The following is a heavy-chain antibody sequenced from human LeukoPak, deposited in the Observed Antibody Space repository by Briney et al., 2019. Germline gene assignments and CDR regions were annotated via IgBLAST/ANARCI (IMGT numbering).Heavy chain of an antibody. Sequence: PGGSLKISCKGSGYSFTSYWISWVRQMPGKGLEWMGRIDPSDSYTNYSPSFQGHVTISADKSISTAYLQWSSLKASDTAMYYCARREVRGVTWYYFDYWGQGTLVTVSS. CDR3: ARREVRGVTWYYFDY. CDR2: IDPSDSYT. CDR1: GYSFTSYW. J-gene: IGHJ4*02. D-gene: IGHD3-10*01. V-gene: IGHV5-10-1*01.